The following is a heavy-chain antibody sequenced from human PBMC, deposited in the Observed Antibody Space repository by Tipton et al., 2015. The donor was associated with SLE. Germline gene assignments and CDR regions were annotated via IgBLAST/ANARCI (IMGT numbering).Heavy chain of an antibody. CDR3: ARGVTGEGGS. CDR2: VHYSGST. Sequence: TLSLTCTVSGGSMSRSYWNWIRQLPGKGLEWIGCVHYSGSTIYNSSLKSRVTISVDTSKNQLSLKLTSVTAADAGVYYCARGVTGEGGSWGQGTPVTASS. V-gene: IGHV4-59*01. D-gene: IGHD7-27*01. CDR1: GGSMSRSY. J-gene: IGHJ5*02.